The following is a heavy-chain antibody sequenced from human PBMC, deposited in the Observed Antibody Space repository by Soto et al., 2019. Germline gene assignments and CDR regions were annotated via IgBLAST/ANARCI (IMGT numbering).Heavy chain of an antibody. J-gene: IGHJ6*02. CDR3: ASSGDYYYYGMDV. Sequence: ASVKVSCKASGGTFSSYAISWVRQAPGQGLEWMGGIIPIFGTANYAQKFQGRVTITADESTSTAYMELSSLRAEDTAVYYCASSGDYYYYGMDVWGQGTTVTVSS. V-gene: IGHV1-69*13. CDR1: GGTFSSYA. D-gene: IGHD4-17*01. CDR2: IIPIFGTA.